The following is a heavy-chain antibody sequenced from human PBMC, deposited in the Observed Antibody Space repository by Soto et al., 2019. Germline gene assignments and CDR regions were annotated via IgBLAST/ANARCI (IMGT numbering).Heavy chain of an antibody. V-gene: IGHV3-33*01. CDR2: TRHDGTNK. CDR1: GFTFSNYG. Sequence: VGSLRLSCATSGFTFSNYGMHWVRLAPGKGLEWVAVTRHDGTNKYYADSVKGRCTISRDNSKNTVHLQMNSLRGEDTAVYYCARDLSGPLDYWGQGTLVTVSS. J-gene: IGHJ4*02. CDR3: ARDLSGPLDY.